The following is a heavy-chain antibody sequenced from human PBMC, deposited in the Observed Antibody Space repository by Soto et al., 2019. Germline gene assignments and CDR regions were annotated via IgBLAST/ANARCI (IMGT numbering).Heavy chain of an antibody. V-gene: IGHV3-30*18. CDR2: ISYDGSNK. J-gene: IGHJ6*02. CDR3: AKDGGGFYGMDV. Sequence: GGSLRLSCAASGFTFSSYGMHWVRQAPGKGLEWVAVISYDGSNKYYADSVKGRFTISRDNSKNTLYLQMNSLRAEDTAVYYCAKDGGGFYGMDVWGQGTTVTVS. D-gene: IGHD3-16*01. CDR1: GFTFSSYG.